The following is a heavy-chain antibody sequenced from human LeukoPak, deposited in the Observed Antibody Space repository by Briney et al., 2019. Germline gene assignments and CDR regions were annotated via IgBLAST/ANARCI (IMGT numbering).Heavy chain of an antibody. J-gene: IGHJ3*02. CDR2: INPSGGST. V-gene: IGHV1-46*01. CDR1: GYTFTSDY. CDR3: ARVKGYGGMRGAFDN. D-gene: IGHD4-23*01. Sequence: APVKVSCKASGYTFTSDYMHWVRQAPGQGPEWMGIINPSGGSTSYAQKFQGRVTMTRDTSTSTVYMELSSLRSEDTAVYYCARVKGYGGMRGAFDNWGQGTMVTVSS.